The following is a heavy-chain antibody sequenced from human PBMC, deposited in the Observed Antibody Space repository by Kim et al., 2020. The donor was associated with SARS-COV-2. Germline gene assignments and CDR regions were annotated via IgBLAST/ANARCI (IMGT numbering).Heavy chain of an antibody. CDR2: ISGSGGST. Sequence: GGSLRLSCAASGFTFSSYAMSWVRQAPGKGLEWVSAISGSGGSTYYADSVKGRFTISRDNSKNTLYLQMNSLRAEDTAVYYCAKCEVLGSGGSCYSGGFDYWGQGTLVTVSS. J-gene: IGHJ4*02. V-gene: IGHV3-23*01. D-gene: IGHD2-15*01. CDR1: GFTFSSYA. CDR3: AKCEVLGSGGSCYSGGFDY.